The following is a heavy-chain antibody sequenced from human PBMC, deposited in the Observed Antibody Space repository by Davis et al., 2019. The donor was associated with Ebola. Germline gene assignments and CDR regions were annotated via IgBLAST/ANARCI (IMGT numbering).Heavy chain of an antibody. D-gene: IGHD6-13*01. CDR2: IKQDGSEK. CDR3: ARDLSPPGIAAAGHFDY. CDR1: GFTFSSYW. J-gene: IGHJ4*02. V-gene: IGHV3-7*01. Sequence: GESLKISCAASGFTFSSYWMSWVRQAPGKGLEWVANIKQDGSEKYYADSVKGRFTISRDNSKNTLYLQMNILRAEDTAVYYCARDLSPPGIAAAGHFDYWGQGTLVTVSS.